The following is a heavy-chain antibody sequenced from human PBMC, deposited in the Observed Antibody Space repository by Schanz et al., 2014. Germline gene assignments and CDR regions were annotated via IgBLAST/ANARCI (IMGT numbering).Heavy chain of an antibody. V-gene: IGHV1-2*02. CDR3: ARVHIATYHYNSPGAFDI. CDR1: GYSFTTYY. Sequence: QVQLVQSGAEVKKPGASVRVSCKASGYSFTTYYIHWVRQAPGQGPELMGWINAHTGNTQYAQKFQGRVNMTRDTVTTTVHLELTRLRTDDTAIYYCARVHIATYHYNSPGAFDIWGQGTRVNVSS. D-gene: IGHD3-10*01. CDR2: INAHTGNT. J-gene: IGHJ3*02.